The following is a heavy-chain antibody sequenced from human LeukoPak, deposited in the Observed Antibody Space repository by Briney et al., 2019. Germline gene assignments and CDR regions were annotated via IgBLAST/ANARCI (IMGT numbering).Heavy chain of an antibody. Sequence: WASVKVSCKASGGTFSSYAISWVRQAPGQGLEWMGGLIPIFGTANYAQKFQGRVTITADKSTSTAYMELSSLRSEDTAVYYCARDTPAMVRAPLHWGQGTLVTVSS. CDR1: GGTFSSYA. J-gene: IGHJ4*02. D-gene: IGHD3-10*01. V-gene: IGHV1-69*06. CDR2: LIPIFGTA. CDR3: ARDTPAMVRAPLH.